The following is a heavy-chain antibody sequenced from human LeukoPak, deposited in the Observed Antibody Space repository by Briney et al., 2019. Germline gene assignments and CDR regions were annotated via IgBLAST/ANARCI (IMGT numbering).Heavy chain of an antibody. J-gene: IGHJ4*02. Sequence: PGGSLRLSCAASGFTVSSNYMSWVRQAPGKGLEWVSVIYSGGSTYYADSVKGRFTISRDNSKNTLYLQMNSLRAEDTAVYYCAREWGMATITYFDYWGQGTLVTGSS. V-gene: IGHV3-53*01. D-gene: IGHD5-24*01. CDR1: GFTVSSNY. CDR2: IYSGGST. CDR3: AREWGMATITYFDY.